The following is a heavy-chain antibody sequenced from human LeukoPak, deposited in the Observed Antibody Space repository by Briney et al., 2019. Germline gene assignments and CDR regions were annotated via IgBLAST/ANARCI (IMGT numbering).Heavy chain of an antibody. CDR2: INPSGGST. CDR1: GYSFITYW. J-gene: IGHJ4*02. CDR3: ARDRGYYDSSGYYSPLYYFDY. Sequence: GESLKISCTASGYSFITYWIGWVRLKPGQGLEWMGIINPSGGSTSYAQKFQGRVTMTRDMSTSTVYMELSSVRSEDTAVYYCARDRGYYDSSGYYSPLYYFDYWGQGTLVTVSS. D-gene: IGHD3-22*01. V-gene: IGHV1-46*01.